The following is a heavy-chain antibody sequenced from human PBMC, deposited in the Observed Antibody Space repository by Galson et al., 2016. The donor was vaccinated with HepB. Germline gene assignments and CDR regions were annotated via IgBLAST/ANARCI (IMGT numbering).Heavy chain of an antibody. CDR1: RFGFREYW. V-gene: IGHV3-74*01. CDR2: MNADGSQI. Sequence: SLRLSCAASRFGFREYWVQWIRQATGKGLEWVSRMNADGSQIVYADSVRGRFTISRDNAKNMLYLQMNSLRAEDTAVYFCARDFQFSVDSWGQGTLVTVSS. CDR3: ARDFQFSVDS. D-gene: IGHD5-24*01. J-gene: IGHJ4*02.